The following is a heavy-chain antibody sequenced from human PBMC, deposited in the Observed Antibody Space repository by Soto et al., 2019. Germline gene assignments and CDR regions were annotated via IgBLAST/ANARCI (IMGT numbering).Heavy chain of an antibody. J-gene: IGHJ4*02. CDR3: ARGASIAVAGTACDS. Sequence: QVQLVESGGGVVQPGRSLRLSCAASGFTFSSYTMHWVRQAPGKGLEWVALISYEGSNKYYADSVKARFTIPRDNSKNTLYLQMNSLRAEEPAVYYWARGASIAVAGTACDSWGKGTRFTVSS. D-gene: IGHD6-19*01. CDR2: ISYEGSNK. CDR1: GFTFSSYT. V-gene: IGHV3-30-3*01.